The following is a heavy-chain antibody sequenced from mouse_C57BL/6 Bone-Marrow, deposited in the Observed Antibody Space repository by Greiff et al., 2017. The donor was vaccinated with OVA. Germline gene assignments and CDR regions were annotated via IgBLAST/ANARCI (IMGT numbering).Heavy chain of an antibody. Sequence: VQLKQSGAELVRPGASVKLSCTASGFNIKDDYMHWVKQRPEQGLEWIGWIDPENGDTEYASKFQGKATITADTSSNTAYLQLSSLTSEDTAVYYCTSEFTPWDYWGQGTTLTVSS. V-gene: IGHV14-4*01. CDR3: TSEFTPWDY. CDR1: GFNIKDDY. CDR2: IDPENGDT. J-gene: IGHJ2*01. D-gene: IGHD3-1*01.